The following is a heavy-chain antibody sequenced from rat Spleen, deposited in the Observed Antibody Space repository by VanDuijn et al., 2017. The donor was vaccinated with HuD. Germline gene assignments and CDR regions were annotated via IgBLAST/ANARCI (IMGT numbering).Heavy chain of an antibody. CDR3: ATRGDYDGYYHVGFDY. D-gene: IGHD1-12*03. CDR1: GFTFSDYG. Sequence: EVQLVESGGGLVQPGGSLKLSCTVSGFTFSDYGMAWVRQTPTKGLEWVASISTGGGYTYYRDSVKGRFTITRDNAKSTLYLKMDSLRSEDTATYYCATRGDYDGYYHVGFDYWVQGVMVTVSS. J-gene: IGHJ2*01. CDR2: ISTGGGYT. V-gene: IGHV5S13*01.